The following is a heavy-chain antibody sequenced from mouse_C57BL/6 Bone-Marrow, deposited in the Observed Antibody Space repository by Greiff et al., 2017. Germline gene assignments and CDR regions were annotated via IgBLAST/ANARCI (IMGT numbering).Heavy chain of an antibody. CDR1: GYTFTSYW. Sequence: VQLQQSGAELVRPGSSVKLSCKASGYTFTSYWMHWVKQRPIQGLEWIGNIDPSDSETHYNQKFKDKATLTVDKSSSTAYMQLSSLTSEDSAVYYCARGAYSNYLDYWGQGTTLTVSS. CDR3: ARGAYSNYLDY. V-gene: IGHV1-52*01. CDR2: IDPSDSET. J-gene: IGHJ2*01. D-gene: IGHD2-5*01.